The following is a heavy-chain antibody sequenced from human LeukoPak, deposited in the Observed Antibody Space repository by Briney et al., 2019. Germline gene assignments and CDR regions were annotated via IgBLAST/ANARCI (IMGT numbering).Heavy chain of an antibody. D-gene: IGHD2/OR15-2a*01. CDR2: INSDGSST. Sequence: GGSLRLSCAASGFTFSSDWIHWVRQAPGKGLVWVSRINSDGSSTSYADSVKGRFTISRDNAKNSLYLQMNSLRAEDTAVYYCARDFYDGFALDYWGQGTLVTVSS. J-gene: IGHJ4*02. CDR3: ARDFYDGFALDY. CDR1: GFTFSSDW. V-gene: IGHV3-74*01.